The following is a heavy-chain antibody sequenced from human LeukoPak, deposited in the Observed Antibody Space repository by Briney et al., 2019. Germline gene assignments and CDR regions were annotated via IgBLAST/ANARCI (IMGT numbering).Heavy chain of an antibody. D-gene: IGHD3-3*01. V-gene: IGHV1-18*01. CDR2: ISSYNGNT. CDR1: GYRFTSYG. CDR3: ARDSTIFGVVPPQDYGMDV. Sequence: ASVKVSCKASGYRFTSYGISWVRQAPGQGLEWMGWISSYNGNTYYAQKLQGRVTMTTDTSTTTAYMELRSLRSDDTAVYYCARDSTIFGVVPPQDYGMDVWGQGTTVTVSS. J-gene: IGHJ6*02.